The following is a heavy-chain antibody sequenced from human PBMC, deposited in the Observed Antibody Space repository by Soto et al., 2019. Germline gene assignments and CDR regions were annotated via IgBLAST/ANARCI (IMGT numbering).Heavy chain of an antibody. CDR1: GGSISSSSYY. Sequence: SETLSLTCTVSGGSISSSSYYWGWIRQPPGKGLEWIGSIYYSGSTYYNPSLKSRVTISVDTSKNQFSLKLSSVTAADTVVYYCAISYYDILTVAPSSYYYYMDVWGKGTTVTVSS. CDR3: AISYYDILTVAPSSYYYYMDV. D-gene: IGHD3-9*01. V-gene: IGHV4-39*01. CDR2: IYYSGST. J-gene: IGHJ6*03.